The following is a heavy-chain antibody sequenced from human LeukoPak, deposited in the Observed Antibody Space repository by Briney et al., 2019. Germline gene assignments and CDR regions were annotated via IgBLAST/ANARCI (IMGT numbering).Heavy chain of an antibody. Sequence: SETLSLTCTVSGGSISSYYWSWLRQPPGKGLEWVGYISYSGSTNFNPSLKSRVTISVDTSKNQFSLRLSSVTAADTAVYYCAREGTAGTNLNWFDPWGQGTLVTVSS. CDR3: AREGTAGTNLNWFDP. CDR1: GGSISSYY. D-gene: IGHD1-1*01. J-gene: IGHJ5*02. V-gene: IGHV4-59*01. CDR2: ISYSGST.